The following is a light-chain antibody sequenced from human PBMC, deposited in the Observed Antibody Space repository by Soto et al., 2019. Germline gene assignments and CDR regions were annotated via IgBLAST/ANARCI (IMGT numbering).Light chain of an antibody. V-gene: IGLV1-40*01. CDR1: GSNIGAGHD. Sequence: QSVLTQPPSVSGAPRQRITISCSGSGSNIGAGHDVHWYQQLPGTAPKLLIFGNTHRPSGVPDRFSGSKSATAAALAIAGLRAEDEADYCCQSFDNSLTGPYVVGTGTKLTVL. J-gene: IGLJ1*01. CDR2: GNT. CDR3: QSFDNSLTGPYV.